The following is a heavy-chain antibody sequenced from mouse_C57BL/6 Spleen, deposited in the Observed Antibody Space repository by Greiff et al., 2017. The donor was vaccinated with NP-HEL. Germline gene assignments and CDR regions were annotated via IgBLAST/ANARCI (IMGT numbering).Heavy chain of an antibody. V-gene: IGHV1-66*01. CDR3: ARSYGPYFDY. Sequence: QVQLQQSGPELVKPGASVKISCKASGYSFTSYYIHWVKQRPGQGLEWIGWIYPGSGNTKYNEKFKGKATLTADTSSSTAYMQLSSLTSEDSAVYYCARSYGPYFDYWGQGTTLTVSS. CDR2: IYPGSGNT. CDR1: GYSFTSYY. J-gene: IGHJ2*01. D-gene: IGHD1-1*01.